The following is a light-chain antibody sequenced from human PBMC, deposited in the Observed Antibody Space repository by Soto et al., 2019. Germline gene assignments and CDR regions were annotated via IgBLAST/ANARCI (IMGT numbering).Light chain of an antibody. CDR1: SSDVGGYNY. Sequence: QSALTQPASVSGSPGQSITISCTGTSSDVGGYNYVSWYQQHPGKAPKLMIYAVSNLPAGVSNRFSGSKSGNTASLTISGLKAEDEADYYCSSYTSSSTVFGGGTKLTVL. V-gene: IGLV2-14*01. CDR3: SSYTSSSTV. CDR2: AVS. J-gene: IGLJ2*01.